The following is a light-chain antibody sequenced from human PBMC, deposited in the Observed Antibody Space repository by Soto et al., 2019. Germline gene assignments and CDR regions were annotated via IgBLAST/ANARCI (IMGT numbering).Light chain of an antibody. J-gene: IGLJ2*01. CDR3: SSYAGSNNVV. Sequence: QSALSQPPSASGSPGQSVTISCTGTSSDVGGYNYVSWYQQHPGKAPKLMIYEVSKRPSGVPDRFSGSKSGNTAPLTVSGLQPEDDSNYYCSSYAGSNNVVFGGGTKLTVL. CDR1: SSDVGGYNY. CDR2: EVS. V-gene: IGLV2-8*01.